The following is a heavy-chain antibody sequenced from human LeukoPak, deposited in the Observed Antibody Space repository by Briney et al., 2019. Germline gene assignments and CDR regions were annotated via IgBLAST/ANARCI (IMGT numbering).Heavy chain of an antibody. J-gene: IGHJ5*02. Sequence: SQTLSLTCAVSGDSISSGGYSWNWIRQPPGKGLEWIGYIYSSGTTSYYPSLKSRVTISVDTSKNQFSLKLSSVTAADTAVYYCARGGPRLRLGWFDPWGQGTLVTVSS. CDR1: GDSISSGGYS. D-gene: IGHD5-12*01. CDR3: ARGGPRLRLGWFDP. CDR2: IYSSGTT. V-gene: IGHV4-30-4*07.